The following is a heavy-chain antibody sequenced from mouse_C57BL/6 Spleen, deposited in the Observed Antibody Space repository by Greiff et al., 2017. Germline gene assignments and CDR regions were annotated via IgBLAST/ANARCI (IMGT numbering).Heavy chain of an antibody. CDR1: GYTFTSYW. CDR2: IDPSDSYT. V-gene: IGHV1-50*01. Sequence: QVQLQQPGAELVKPGASVKLSCKASGYTFTSYWMQWVKQRPGQGLEWIGEIDPSDSYTNYNQKFKGKATLTVDTSSSTAYMQLSSLTSEDSAVYYCARSHEDYWGQGTTLTVSS. CDR3: ARSHEDY. J-gene: IGHJ2*01.